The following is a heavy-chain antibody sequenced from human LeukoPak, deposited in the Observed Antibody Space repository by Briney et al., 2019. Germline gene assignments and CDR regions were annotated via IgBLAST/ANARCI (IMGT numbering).Heavy chain of an antibody. CDR2: IKEDGSEK. J-gene: IGHJ4*02. D-gene: IGHD6-19*01. CDR1: GFSFSDYL. Sequence: GGSLRLSCTASGFSFSDYLMTWVRQVSGKGLEWVANIKEDGSEKHYVDSVKGRFTISRDNAKNSLYLQMNSLRAEDTAVYYCARIYSSGWSHFDYWGQGTLVTVSS. CDR3: ARIYSSGWSHFDY. V-gene: IGHV3-7*03.